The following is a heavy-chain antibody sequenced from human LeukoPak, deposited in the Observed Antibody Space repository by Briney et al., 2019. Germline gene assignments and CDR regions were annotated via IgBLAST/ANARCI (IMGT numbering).Heavy chain of an antibody. CDR3: AREGSYCSSTSCFSGWFDP. V-gene: IGHV3-53*01. CDR2: IYSGGST. J-gene: IGHJ5*02. CDR1: GFNVSSDY. D-gene: IGHD2-2*01. Sequence: GGSLRLSCAASGFNVSSDYMSWVRQAPGKGLEWVSVIYSGGSTYYADSVKGRFTISRDNSKNTLYLQMNSLRAEDTAVYYCAREGSYCSSTSCFSGWFDPWGQGTLVTVSS.